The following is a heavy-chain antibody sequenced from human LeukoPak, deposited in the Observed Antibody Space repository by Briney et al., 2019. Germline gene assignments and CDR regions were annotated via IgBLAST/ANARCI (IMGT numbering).Heavy chain of an antibody. CDR3: AREGGFYRPLDC. Sequence: SETLPLTCGESGGSVSSTNWWAWIRQPPGKGLEWIGEVHLDGRPNFKPSLKSRLTMSVDLSENHVSLKLTSVTPADTAVYYCAREGGFYRPLDCSGQGTLASVS. J-gene: IGHJ4*02. CDR1: GGSVSSTNW. V-gene: IGHV4/OR15-8*01. D-gene: IGHD6-25*01. CDR2: VHLDGRP.